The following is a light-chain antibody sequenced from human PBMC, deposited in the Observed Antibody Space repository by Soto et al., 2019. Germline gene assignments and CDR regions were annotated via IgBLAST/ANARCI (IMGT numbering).Light chain of an antibody. CDR1: QSVSSRY. CDR2: GAS. J-gene: IGKJ2*01. V-gene: IGKV3-20*01. Sequence: DIVLTQSPGTLSLSPGERATLSCRTSQSVSSRYLAWYQQKPGQAPRLLIYGASSRATGIPDRFSGSGSGADFTLTISRLEPEDFAVYYCQLYGSSPPYPFGQGTKLEIK. CDR3: QLYGSSPPYP.